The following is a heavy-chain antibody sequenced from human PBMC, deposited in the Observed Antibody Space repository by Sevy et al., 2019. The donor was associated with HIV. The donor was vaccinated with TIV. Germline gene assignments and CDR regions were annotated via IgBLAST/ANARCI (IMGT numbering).Heavy chain of an antibody. CDR3: ARDPQGSYYYFDY. CDR1: GFTFSSYA. Sequence: GGSLRLSCAASGFTFSSYAMHWVRQAPGKGVEWVAVISYDGSNKYYADSVKGRFTISRDNSKNTLYLQMNSLRAEDTAVYHCARDPQGSYYYFDYWGQGTLVTVSS. J-gene: IGHJ4*02. CDR2: ISYDGSNK. D-gene: IGHD1-26*01. V-gene: IGHV3-30*04.